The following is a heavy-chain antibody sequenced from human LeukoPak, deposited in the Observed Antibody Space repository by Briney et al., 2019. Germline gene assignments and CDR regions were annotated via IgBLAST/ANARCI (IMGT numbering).Heavy chain of an antibody. Sequence: GGSLRLSCAASGFTFSSYWMYWVRQVPGKGPVWVSRINSNGSSTSYADPVTGRLTISRDNSKNTLYLQMNSVRAEDTAVYYCAKDLAAARPFVLYYYGMDVWGQGTTVTVSS. D-gene: IGHD6-6*01. V-gene: IGHV3-74*01. CDR2: INSNGSST. CDR3: AKDLAAARPFVLYYYGMDV. CDR1: GFTFSSYW. J-gene: IGHJ6*02.